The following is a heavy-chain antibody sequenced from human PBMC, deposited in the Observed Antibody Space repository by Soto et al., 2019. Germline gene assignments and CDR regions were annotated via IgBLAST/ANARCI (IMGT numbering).Heavy chain of an antibody. J-gene: IGHJ3*02. V-gene: IGHV1-69*02. CDR3: ARGGSRAAACMSYYCFDI. D-gene: IGHD6-13*01. CDR1: GGTFSSYT. Sequence: SVKVSCKASGGTFSSYTISWVRQAPGQGLEWMGRIIPILGIANYAQKFQGRVTITADKSTSTAYMELSSLRSEDTAVYYCARGGSRAAACMSYYCFDIWGQGKMVTVSS. CDR2: IIPILGIA.